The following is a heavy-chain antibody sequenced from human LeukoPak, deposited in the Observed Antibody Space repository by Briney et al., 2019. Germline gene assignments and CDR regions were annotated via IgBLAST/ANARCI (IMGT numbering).Heavy chain of an antibody. CDR3: ATGKAVAQGWFDP. CDR1: GFTFSTYG. D-gene: IGHD6-19*01. CDR2: IRYDGTNK. J-gene: IGHJ5*02. Sequence: PGGSLRLSCAASGFTFSTYGMHWVRQAPGKGLEWVAFIRYDGTNKYYADSVKGRFTISRDNSKNTLYLQMNSLRSEDTAVYYCATGKAVAQGWFDPWGQGTLVTVSS. V-gene: IGHV3-30*02.